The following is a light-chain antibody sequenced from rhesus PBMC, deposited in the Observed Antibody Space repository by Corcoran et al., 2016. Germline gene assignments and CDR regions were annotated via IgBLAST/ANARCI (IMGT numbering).Light chain of an antibody. J-gene: IGKJ3*01. CDR1: QGISSW. V-gene: IGKV1-22*01. CDR2: KAS. CDR3: RQYSSRPFT. Sequence: DIQMTQSPSSLSASVGDTVTITCRASQGISSWLAWYQQKPGKAPKLLIYKASSLQIGVPSRFGGSGSGTDFTLTISSLQSEDFATYYCRQYSSRPFTFGPGTKLDIK.